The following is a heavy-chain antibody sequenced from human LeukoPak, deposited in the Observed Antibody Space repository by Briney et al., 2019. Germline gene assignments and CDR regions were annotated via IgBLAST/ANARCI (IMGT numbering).Heavy chain of an antibody. D-gene: IGHD1-1*01. V-gene: IGHV4-59*01. CDR3: ARATGTGMFDY. CDR2: IYYSGST. Sequence: SETLSLTCTVSGGSISSYYWSWIRQPPGKGLEWIGYIYYSGSTNYNPSLKSRVTISVDTSKNQFSLKLSSVTAADTAVYYCARATGTGMFDYWGQGTLVTVSS. CDR1: GGSISSYY. J-gene: IGHJ4*02.